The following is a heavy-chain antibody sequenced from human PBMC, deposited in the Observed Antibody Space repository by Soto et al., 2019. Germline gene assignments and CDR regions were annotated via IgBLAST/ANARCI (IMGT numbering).Heavy chain of an antibody. CDR2: LNNDGSST. V-gene: IGHV3-74*01. J-gene: IGHJ3*02. Sequence: GGSLRLSCAASGFTFSSYWMHWVRQAPGKGLVWVSGLNNDGSSTRYADSVKGRFTISRDNAKNTLYLQMNSLRVEDTAVYYCAIQYPDAFDIWGQGTMVTVSS. CDR3: AIQYPDAFDI. D-gene: IGHD2-2*02. CDR1: GFTFSSYW.